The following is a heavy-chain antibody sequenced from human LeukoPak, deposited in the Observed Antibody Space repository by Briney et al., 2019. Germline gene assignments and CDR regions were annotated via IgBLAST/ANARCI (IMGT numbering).Heavy chain of an antibody. CDR2: IKQDGSEK. Sequence: GGSLRLSCAASGFTFSSYWMSWVRQAPGKGLEWVANIKQDGSEKYYVDSAKGRFTISRDNAKNSLYLQMNSLRAEDTAVYYCARETYDFWSGFHKGDLDYWGQGTLVTVSS. CDR1: GFTFSSYW. V-gene: IGHV3-7*01. CDR3: ARETYDFWSGFHKGDLDY. D-gene: IGHD3-3*01. J-gene: IGHJ4*02.